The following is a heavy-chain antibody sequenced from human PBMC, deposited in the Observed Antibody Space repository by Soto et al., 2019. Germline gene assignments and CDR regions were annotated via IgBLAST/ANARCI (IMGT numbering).Heavy chain of an antibody. J-gene: IGHJ3*02. CDR3: ARDLTGYFTNGVCLGDAFDI. CDR2: INAGNGNT. CDR1: GYTFTSYA. D-gene: IGHD2-8*01. Sequence: QVQLVQSGAEEKKPGASVKVSCKASGYTFTSYAMHWVRQAPGQRLEWMGWINAGNGNTKYSQKFQGRVTITRDTSASTAYMELSSLRSEDTAVYYCARDLTGYFTNGVCLGDAFDIWGQGTMVTVSS. V-gene: IGHV1-3*05.